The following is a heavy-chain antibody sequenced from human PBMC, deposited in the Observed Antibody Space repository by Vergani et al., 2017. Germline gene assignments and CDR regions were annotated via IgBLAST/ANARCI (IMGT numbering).Heavy chain of an antibody. CDR2: ISWNSGSI. V-gene: IGHV3-9*01. J-gene: IGHJ3*02. D-gene: IGHD3-10*01. CDR1: GVTFDDYA. CDR3: AKGSGSYGRGAFEI. Sequence: EVQLVESGGGLVQPGRSLRLSCAASGVTFDDYAMHWVRQAPGKGLEWVSGISWNSGSIGYADSVKGRFTISRDNAKNSLYLQMNSLRAEDTALYYCAKGSGSYGRGAFEIWGQGTMVTVSS.